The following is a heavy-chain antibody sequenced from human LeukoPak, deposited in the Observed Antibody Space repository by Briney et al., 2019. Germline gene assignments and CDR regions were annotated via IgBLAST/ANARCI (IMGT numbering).Heavy chain of an antibody. V-gene: IGHV4-34*01. CDR1: GGSFSGYY. D-gene: IGHD4-17*01. Sequence: PSETLSLTCAVYGGSFSGYYWSWIRQPPGKGLEWIGEINHSGSTNYNPSLKSRVTISVDTSKNQFSLKLSSVTAADTAVYYCARTRRSYYFDYWGQGTLVTVSS. CDR3: ARTRRSYYFDY. CDR2: INHSGST. J-gene: IGHJ4*02.